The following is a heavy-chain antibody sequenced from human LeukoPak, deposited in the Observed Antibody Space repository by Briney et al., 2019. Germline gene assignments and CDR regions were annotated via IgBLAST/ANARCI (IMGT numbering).Heavy chain of an antibody. V-gene: IGHV3-23*01. CDR2: ISGSGGST. CDR3: AKFQGSSFGYYYYDGMDV. J-gene: IGHJ6*02. CDR1: GFTFSSYG. D-gene: IGHD6-13*01. Sequence: GGSLRLSCAASGFTFSSYGMSWVRQAPGKGLEWVSAISGSGGSTYYADSVKGRFTISRDNSNNTLYLQMNSLRADDTAVYYCAKFQGSSFGYYYYDGMDVWGQGTTVTVSS.